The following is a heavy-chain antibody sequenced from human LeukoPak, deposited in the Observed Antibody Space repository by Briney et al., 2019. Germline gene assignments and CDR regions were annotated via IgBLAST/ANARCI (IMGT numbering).Heavy chain of an antibody. CDR3: ARQYSSSSSSPYYYYMDV. D-gene: IGHD6-6*01. V-gene: IGHV5-51*01. J-gene: IGHJ6*03. Sequence: GESLKISCKGSGYSFTIYWIGWVRQMPGKGLEWMGIIYPGDSDTRYSPSFQGQVTISADKSISTAYLQWSSLKASDTAMYYCARQYSSSSSSPYYYYMDVWGKGTTVTLSS. CDR1: GYSFTIYW. CDR2: IYPGDSDT.